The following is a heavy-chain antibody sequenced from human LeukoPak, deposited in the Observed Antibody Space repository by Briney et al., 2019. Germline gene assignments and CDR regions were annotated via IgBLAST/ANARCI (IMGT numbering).Heavy chain of an antibody. V-gene: IGHV1-18*01. CDR3: ARDHTSSLTTYYYDASDI. CDR1: GYTFTSYG. CDR2: ISAYNGNT. D-gene: IGHD3-10*01. J-gene: IGHJ3*02. Sequence: ASVKVSCKASGYTFTSYGISWVRQAPGQGLEWMGWISAYNGNTNYAQKLQGRVTMTTDTSTSTAYMELRSLRSDDTAVYYCARDHTSSLTTYYYDASDIWGQGTMVTVSS.